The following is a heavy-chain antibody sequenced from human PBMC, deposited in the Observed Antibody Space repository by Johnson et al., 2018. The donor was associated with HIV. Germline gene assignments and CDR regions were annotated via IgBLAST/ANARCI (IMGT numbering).Heavy chain of an antibody. CDR1: GFTVSSYY. J-gene: IGHJ3*02. V-gene: IGHV3-66*02. Sequence: VQLVESGGGLVQPGGSLRLSCAASGFTVSSYYMSWVRQAPGKGLEWVSVIYSGGSTYYAESVKGRFTISRDNSKKMVNLQMNSLRAEDTAVYYCATSQSGAFDIWGQGTKVTVSS. CDR3: ATSQSGAFDI. CDR2: IYSGGST. D-gene: IGHD6-6*01.